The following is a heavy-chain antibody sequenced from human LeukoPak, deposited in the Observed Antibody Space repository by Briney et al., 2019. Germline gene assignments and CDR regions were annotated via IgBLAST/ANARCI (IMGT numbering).Heavy chain of an antibody. Sequence: SETLSFTCAVYGGSFSGYYWSWIRQPPGKGLEWIGEINHSGSTNYNPSLKSRVTISVDTSKNQFSLKLSSVTAADTAVYYCARGRAGRRIFDYWGQGTLVTVSS. J-gene: IGHJ4*02. CDR2: INHSGST. CDR1: GGSFSGYY. D-gene: IGHD3-3*02. V-gene: IGHV4-34*01. CDR3: ARGRAGRRIFDY.